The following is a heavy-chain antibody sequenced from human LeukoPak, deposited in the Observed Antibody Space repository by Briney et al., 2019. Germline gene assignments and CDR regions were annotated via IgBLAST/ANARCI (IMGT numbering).Heavy chain of an antibody. D-gene: IGHD4-17*01. Sequence: SETLSLTCTVSGGSISSGGYYWSWIRQHPGKGLEWIGYIYYSGSTYYNPSLKSRVTISVDTSKNQFSLKLSSVTAADTAVYYCARGKYGDTWFDYWGQGTLVTVSS. CDR2: IYYSGST. CDR3: ARGKYGDTWFDY. J-gene: IGHJ4*02. CDR1: GGSISSGGYY. V-gene: IGHV4-31*03.